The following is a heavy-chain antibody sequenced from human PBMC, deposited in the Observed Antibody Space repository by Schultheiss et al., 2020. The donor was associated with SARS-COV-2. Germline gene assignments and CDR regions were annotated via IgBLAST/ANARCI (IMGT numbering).Heavy chain of an antibody. V-gene: IGHV3-21*04. Sequence: GGSLRLSCAASGFTFSNAWMSWVRQAPGKGLEWVSSISSSSSYIYYADSVKGRFTISRDNAKNSLYLQMNSLRAEDSAVYYCAKGSVVVPAAPGLGDYWGQGTLVTVSS. CDR1: GFTFSNAW. CDR2: ISSSSSYI. CDR3: AKGSVVVPAAPGLGDY. D-gene: IGHD2-2*01. J-gene: IGHJ4*02.